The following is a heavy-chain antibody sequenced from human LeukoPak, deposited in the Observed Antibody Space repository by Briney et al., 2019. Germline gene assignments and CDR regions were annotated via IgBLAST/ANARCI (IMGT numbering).Heavy chain of an antibody. CDR2: INQDGGGK. CDR3: ARDVLDY. CDR1: GFTISNYW. Sequence: PGESLSLSCAASGFTISNYWMSWVRQAPGKGLEWVATINQDGGGKYYVGSVKGRFTISRDSAENSLYLQMNSVTAEDTAVYYCARDVLDYWGQGTRVTVSS. J-gene: IGHJ4*02. V-gene: IGHV3-7*01.